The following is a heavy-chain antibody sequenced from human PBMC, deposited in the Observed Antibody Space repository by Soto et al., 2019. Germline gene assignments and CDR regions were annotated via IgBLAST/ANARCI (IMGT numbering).Heavy chain of an antibody. CDR3: ARTSVSSSGWFDA. Sequence: PSETLSLTCAVSGGSISSSNWWSWVRPPPGKGLEWIGEIYHSGSTNYNPSLKSRVTISVDKSKNQFSLKLSSVTAADTAVYYCARTSVSSSGWFDAGGQVTLVTVSS. CDR2: IYHSGST. J-gene: IGHJ5*02. V-gene: IGHV4-4*02. CDR1: GGSISSSNW. D-gene: IGHD6-6*01.